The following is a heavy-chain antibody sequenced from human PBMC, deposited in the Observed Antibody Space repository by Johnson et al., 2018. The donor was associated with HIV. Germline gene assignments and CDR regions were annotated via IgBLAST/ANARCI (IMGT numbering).Heavy chain of an antibody. CDR3: ASHRDVAPGEGVAFDI. CDR1: GFTVSSNY. D-gene: IGHD4-17*01. V-gene: IGHV3-66*02. J-gene: IGHJ3*02. Sequence: VQLVESGGGLVQPGGSLRLSCAASGFTVSSNYMSWVRQAPGKGLEWVSVIYSGGSTYYADSVKGRFTISRDNSKNTLYLQMHSLRAEYTAVYYCASHRDVAPGEGVAFDIWGQGTMVTVSS. CDR2: IYSGGST.